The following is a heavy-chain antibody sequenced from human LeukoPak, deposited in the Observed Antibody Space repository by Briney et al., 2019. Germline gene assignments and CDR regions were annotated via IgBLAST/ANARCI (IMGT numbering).Heavy chain of an antibody. J-gene: IGHJ4*02. CDR3: ARDQGYYDSSGPDY. Sequence: GGSLRLSCAASGFTFSSYSMNWVRQAPGKGLEWVSSISSSSSYIYYADSVKGRFTISRDNAKNSLYLQMNSLRAEDTSVYYCARDQGYYDSSGPDYWGQGTLVTVSS. V-gene: IGHV3-21*01. CDR2: ISSSSSYI. CDR1: GFTFSSYS. D-gene: IGHD3-22*01.